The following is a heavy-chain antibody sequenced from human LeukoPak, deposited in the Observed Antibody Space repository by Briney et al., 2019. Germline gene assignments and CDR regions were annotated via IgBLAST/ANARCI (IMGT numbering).Heavy chain of an antibody. J-gene: IGHJ4*02. Sequence: GESLKISCKGSGCNFINYWIGWVRQMPGKGLEWMGIIHPGDSYTKYSPPFQGQVTISTDKSIYTAYLQWGSLKASDTAMYYCARHPREDFDFWSGYQPPRAYYFDFWGQGTLVTVSS. D-gene: IGHD3-3*01. CDR1: GCNFINYW. V-gene: IGHV5-51*01. CDR2: IHPGDSYT. CDR3: ARHPREDFDFWSGYQPPRAYYFDF.